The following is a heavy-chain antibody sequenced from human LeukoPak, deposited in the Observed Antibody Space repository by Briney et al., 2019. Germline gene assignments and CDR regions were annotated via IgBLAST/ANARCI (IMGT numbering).Heavy chain of an antibody. CDR1: GFTLISYW. CDR2: ISQDGSEM. V-gene: IGHV3-7*01. Sequence: GGSLRLSCAASGFTLISYWMAWVRQAPGKGLEGVANISQDGSEMFFVDSINGRVTISRDNAKTSLYVHINSLRSEDTAVYCCARLGPGMNFFYFDYWGQGTLVTVSS. CDR3: ARLGPGMNFFYFDY. J-gene: IGHJ4*02. D-gene: IGHD3-10*01.